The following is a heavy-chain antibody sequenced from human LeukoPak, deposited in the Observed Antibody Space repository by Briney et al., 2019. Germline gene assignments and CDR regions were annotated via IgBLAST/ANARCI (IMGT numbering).Heavy chain of an antibody. Sequence: SDTLSLTCAVSGDSISCCYWTWIRQSAGKGLEWIGRVFITGSTNYNPSLQGRVTMSVDRSKSQFSLRLGSVTAADTAVYYCVRQGYDYGAFNAWGQGTLVTVSS. CDR3: VRQGYDYGAFNA. J-gene: IGHJ4*02. D-gene: IGHD3-16*01. V-gene: IGHV4-4*07. CDR2: VFITGST. CDR1: GDSISCCY.